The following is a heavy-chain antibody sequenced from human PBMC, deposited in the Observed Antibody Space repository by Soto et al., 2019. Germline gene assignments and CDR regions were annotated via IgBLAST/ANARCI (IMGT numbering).Heavy chain of an antibody. Sequence: QVKLVETGGGVVQPGRSLRLSCAASGFTFSNHATHWVRQAPGKGLEWVAVIWYYGSNQYYADSVKGRFTIFRDNSRDTLYLQMNSLRVADTAVYYCARVREMLGSYYYYDMDVWGQGTTVTVSS. J-gene: IGHJ6*02. D-gene: IGHD2-8*01. V-gene: IGHV3-33*01. CDR3: ARVREMLGSYYYYDMDV. CDR1: GFTFSNHA. CDR2: IWYYGSNQ.